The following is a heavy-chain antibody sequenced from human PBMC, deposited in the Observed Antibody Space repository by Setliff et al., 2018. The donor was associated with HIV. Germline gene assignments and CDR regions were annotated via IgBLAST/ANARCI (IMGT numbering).Heavy chain of an antibody. Sequence: GGSLRLSCTASAFTFNKYAMAWVRQAPGKGLEWVSAISDTGDYIYYADSVKGRFTISRDNSADTVYLQMTGLRAEDTAVYYCARFRRSGYNYVEGTALAYWGQGTLVTVSS. CDR3: ARFRRSGYNYVEGTALAY. CDR1: AFTFNKYA. CDR2: ISDTGDYI. J-gene: IGHJ4*02. V-gene: IGHV3-23*01. D-gene: IGHD3-22*01.